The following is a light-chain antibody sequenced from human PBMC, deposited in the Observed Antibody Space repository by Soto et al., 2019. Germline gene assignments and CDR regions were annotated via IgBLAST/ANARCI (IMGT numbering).Light chain of an antibody. CDR2: AAS. CDR1: QGISDY. Sequence: DIQMTQSPTSLSASVGDRVTITCRASQGISDYLAWYQQKPGKVPKLLIYAASTLQSGVPSRFSGSGAGTAFTLTSSSLQPADIATYYCQKYNSAPLTFGGGTKVEIK. J-gene: IGKJ4*01. V-gene: IGKV1-27*01. CDR3: QKYNSAPLT.